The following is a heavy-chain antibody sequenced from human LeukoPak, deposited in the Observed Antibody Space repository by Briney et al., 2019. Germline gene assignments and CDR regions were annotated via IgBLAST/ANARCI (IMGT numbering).Heavy chain of an antibody. D-gene: IGHD3-10*01. CDR2: IYYSGST. Sequence: SETPSLTCTVSGGSLSSYYWSWIRQPPGKGLEWIGYIYYSGSTNYNPSLKSRVTISVDTSKNQFSLKLSSVTAADTAVYYCARGGDYYGSGIRNLDAFDIWGQGTMVTVSS. J-gene: IGHJ3*02. V-gene: IGHV4-59*01. CDR3: ARGGDYYGSGIRNLDAFDI. CDR1: GGSLSSYY.